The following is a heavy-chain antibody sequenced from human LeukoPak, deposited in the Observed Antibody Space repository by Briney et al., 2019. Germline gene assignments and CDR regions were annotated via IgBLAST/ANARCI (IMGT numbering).Heavy chain of an antibody. J-gene: IGHJ4*02. CDR3: AKDERRGAVAGTGIDY. V-gene: IGHV3-30*02. D-gene: IGHD6-19*01. CDR2: IRYDGSNK. CDR1: GFTFSSYG. Sequence: PGGSLRLSCAASGFTFSSYGMHWVRQAPGKGLEWVAFIRYDGSNKYYADSVKGRFTISRDNSKNTLYLQMNSLRAEDMAVYYCAKDERRGAVAGTGIDYWGQGTLVTVSS.